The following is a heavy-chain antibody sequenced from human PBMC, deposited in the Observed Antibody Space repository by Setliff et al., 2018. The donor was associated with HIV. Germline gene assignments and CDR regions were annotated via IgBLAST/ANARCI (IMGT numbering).Heavy chain of an antibody. V-gene: IGHV4-30-4*07. CDR3: ARGPPFAY. CDR1: GDSIASGGYS. CDR2: IYYSGGT. J-gene: IGHJ4*02. Sequence: PSETLSLTCTVSGDSIASGGYSWTWIRQPPGKALEWIGYIYYSGGTSYSGTTYYNPSVASRITISGDTSKNQFSLKLTSVTAADTAIYYCARGPPFAYWGQGLLVTVSS.